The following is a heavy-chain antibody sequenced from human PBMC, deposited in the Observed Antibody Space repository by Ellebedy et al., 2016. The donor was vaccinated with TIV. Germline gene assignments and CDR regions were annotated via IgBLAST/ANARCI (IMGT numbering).Heavy chain of an antibody. CDR1: GYTLTELS. J-gene: IGHJ6*02. CDR2: ISAYNGNT. V-gene: IGHV1-18*01. Sequence: AASVKVSCQVSGYTLTELSMHWVRQAPGQGLEWMGWISAYNGNTNYAQTLQGRVTMTTDTSTSTAYMELRSLRSNDTAVYYCARDRRRIVRFLEWFGDRYYGMDVWGQGTTVTVSS. CDR3: ARDRRRIVRFLEWFGDRYYGMDV. D-gene: IGHD3-3*01.